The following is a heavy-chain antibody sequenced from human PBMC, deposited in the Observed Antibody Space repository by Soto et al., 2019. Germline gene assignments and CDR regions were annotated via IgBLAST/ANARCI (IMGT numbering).Heavy chain of an antibody. CDR3: AKDLMGYYYDSSGYYFDY. V-gene: IGHV3-23*01. D-gene: IGHD3-22*01. J-gene: IGHJ4*02. Sequence: ESGGGLVQPGGSLRLSCAASGFTFSSYAMSWVRQAPGKGLEWVSAISGSGGSTYYADSVKGRFTISRDNSENTLYLQMNSLRAEDTAVYYCAKDLMGYYYDSSGYYFDYWGQGTLVTVSS. CDR2: ISGSGGST. CDR1: GFTFSSYA.